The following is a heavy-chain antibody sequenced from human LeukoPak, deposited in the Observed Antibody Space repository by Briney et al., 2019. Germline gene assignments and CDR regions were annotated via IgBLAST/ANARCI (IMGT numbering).Heavy chain of an antibody. D-gene: IGHD5-24*01. Sequence: PGASLRLSCAASGFTFSNYAMSWVRQAPGKGLEWVSAITGSGGNTYYADSVKGRFTISRDNSKNTLYLQMNSLRAEDTAVYYCARIGEGWLQLEYYFDYWGQGTLVTVSS. CDR1: GFTFSNYA. V-gene: IGHV3-23*01. CDR2: ITGSGGNT. J-gene: IGHJ4*02. CDR3: ARIGEGWLQLEYYFDY.